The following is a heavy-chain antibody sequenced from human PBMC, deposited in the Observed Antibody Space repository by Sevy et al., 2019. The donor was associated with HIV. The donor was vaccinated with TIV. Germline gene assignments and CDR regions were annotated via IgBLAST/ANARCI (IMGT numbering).Heavy chain of an antibody. CDR2: IKQDGNEK. D-gene: IGHD6-19*01. CDR3: ARVPEGVAVAGTGWFDP. J-gene: IGHJ5*02. CDR1: GFTFSIYW. V-gene: IGHV3-7*01. Sequence: GGSLRLSCVASGFTFSIYWMSWVRQAPGKGLEWVAKIKQDGNEKYYVDSVKGRFTISRDNAKNSLYLQMNSLRAEDTAVYYCARVPEGVAVAGTGWFDPWGQGTLVTVSS.